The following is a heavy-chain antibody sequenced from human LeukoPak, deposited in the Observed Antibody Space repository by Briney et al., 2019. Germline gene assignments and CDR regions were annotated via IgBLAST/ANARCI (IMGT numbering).Heavy chain of an antibody. CDR2: ISAYNGNT. CDR1: GYTFTTYG. V-gene: IGHV1-18*01. CDR3: VRDCSSVSCYPFDY. D-gene: IGHD2-2*01. Sequence: WASVKVSCKPSGYTFTTYGTSWVRQAPGQGLGWRGWISAYNGNTNYAQKLQGRVTMTTDTSTSTAYMELGSLRSDDTAIYYCVRDCSSVSCYPFDYWGQGTLVTVSS. J-gene: IGHJ4*02.